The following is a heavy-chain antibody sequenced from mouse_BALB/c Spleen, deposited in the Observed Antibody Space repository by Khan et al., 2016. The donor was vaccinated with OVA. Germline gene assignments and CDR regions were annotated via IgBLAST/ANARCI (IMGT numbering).Heavy chain of an antibody. V-gene: IGHV1-37*01. CDR1: GYSFTGYF. D-gene: IGHD2-14*01. CDR2: INPYNGDT. J-gene: IGHJ4*01. Sequence: VQLKQSGPELVKPGASVKISCKASGYSFTGYFMNWVKQSHGKSLEWIGRINPYNGDTFYNQKFKGKATLTVDKSSSTAHMELLSLTSEDAAVYYCGRYDGIYYYAMDYWGQGTSVTLSS. CDR3: GRYDGIYYYAMDY.